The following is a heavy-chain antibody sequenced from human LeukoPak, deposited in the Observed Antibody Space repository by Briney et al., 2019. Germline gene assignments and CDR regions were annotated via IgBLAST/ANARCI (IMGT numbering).Heavy chain of an antibody. Sequence: PSETLSLTCAVYGGSFSGFYGSWIRQPPGKGLEWIGEINHSGSTNYNPSLKSRVTISVDTSKNQFSLKPSSVTAADTAVYYCARGRGFDYWGQGTLVTVSS. CDR2: INHSGST. D-gene: IGHD5-12*01. CDR3: ARGRGFDY. J-gene: IGHJ4*02. V-gene: IGHV4-34*01. CDR1: GGSFSGFY.